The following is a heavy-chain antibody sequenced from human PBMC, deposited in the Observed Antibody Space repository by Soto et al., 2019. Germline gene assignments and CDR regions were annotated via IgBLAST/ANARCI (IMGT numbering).Heavy chain of an antibody. Sequence: QVQLAESGGGVVQPGRSLRLSCAATGFTLSNYGMHGVRQAPGKGLEWVAVILKDGSDQKYADSMKGRFTISRDNSENTLYLHINSLRDEDTAVYYCARADDYPDHAFDYWGQGTLVTVSS. CDR3: ARADDYPDHAFDY. J-gene: IGHJ4*02. V-gene: IGHV3-33*01. D-gene: IGHD4-17*01. CDR1: GFTLSNYG. CDR2: ILKDGSDQ.